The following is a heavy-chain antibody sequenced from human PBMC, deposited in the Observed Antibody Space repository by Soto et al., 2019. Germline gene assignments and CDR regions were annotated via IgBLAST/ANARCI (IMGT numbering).Heavy chain of an antibody. CDR3: AADPSYYYGSGPFDI. J-gene: IGHJ3*02. CDR1: GYTFTSYY. CDR2: INPSGGST. D-gene: IGHD3-10*01. V-gene: IGHV1-46*01. Sequence: GASVKVSCKASGYTFTSYYIHWVRQAPGQGLEWMGIINPSGGSTSYAQKFQGRVTMTRDTSTSTVYMELSSLRSEDTAVYYCAADPSYYYGSGPFDIWGQGTMVTVSS.